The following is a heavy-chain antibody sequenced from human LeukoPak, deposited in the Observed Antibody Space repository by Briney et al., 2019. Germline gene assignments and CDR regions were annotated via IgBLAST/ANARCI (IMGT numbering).Heavy chain of an antibody. CDR1: GGSFSGYY. CDR3: ARARNPYYYDSSGHGGYFQH. D-gene: IGHD3-22*01. V-gene: IGHV4-34*01. CDR2: INHSGST. Sequence: SETLSLTCAVYGGSFSGYYWSWIRQPPGKGLEWIGEINHSGSTNYNPSLKSRVTISVDASKNQFSLKLSSVTAADTAVYYCARARNPYYYDSSGHGGYFQHWGQGTLVTVSS. J-gene: IGHJ1*01.